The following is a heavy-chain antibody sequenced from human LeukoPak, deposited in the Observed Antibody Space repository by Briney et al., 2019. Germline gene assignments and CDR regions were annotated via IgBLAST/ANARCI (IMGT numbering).Heavy chain of an antibody. Sequence: GGSLRLSCAASGFTFSSYGMHWVRQAPGKGLEWVAFIRYDGSNKYYADSVKGRFTISRDNSKNTLYLQMNSLRAEDTAVYYCAKAPIGLQYVNYFDYWGQGTLVTVSS. CDR2: IRYDGSNK. J-gene: IGHJ4*02. V-gene: IGHV3-30*02. CDR1: GFTFSSYG. CDR3: AKAPIGLQYVNYFDY. D-gene: IGHD5-24*01.